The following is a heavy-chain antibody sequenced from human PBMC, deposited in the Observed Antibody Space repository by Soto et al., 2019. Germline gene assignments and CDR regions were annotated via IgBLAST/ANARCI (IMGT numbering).Heavy chain of an antibody. Sequence: PSETLSLTCAVSGGSISSSNWWSWVRQPPGKGLEWIGEIYHSGSTNYNPSLKSRVTISVDKSKNQFSLKLSSVTAADTAVYYCARAAMYYDRSGYYYDFDYWGQGTLVTVSS. CDR1: GGSISSSNW. V-gene: IGHV4-4*02. CDR3: ARAAMYYDRSGYYYDFDY. D-gene: IGHD3-22*01. J-gene: IGHJ4*02. CDR2: IYHSGST.